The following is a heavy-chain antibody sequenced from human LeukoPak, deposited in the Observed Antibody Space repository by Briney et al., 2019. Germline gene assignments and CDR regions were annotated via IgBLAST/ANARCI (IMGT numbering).Heavy chain of an antibody. D-gene: IGHD5-12*01. CDR1: GFTFSNYW. V-gene: IGHV3-7*03. Sequence: PGGSLRLSCAASGFTFSNYWMAWVRQAPGKELEWVANIKDDGSQKYYVDSVKGRFTISRDNSKNTLYLQMNSLRAEDTAVYYCAKDVRPKIHSGYVNWGQGTLVTVSS. CDR2: IKDDGSQK. J-gene: IGHJ4*02. CDR3: AKDVRPKIHSGYVN.